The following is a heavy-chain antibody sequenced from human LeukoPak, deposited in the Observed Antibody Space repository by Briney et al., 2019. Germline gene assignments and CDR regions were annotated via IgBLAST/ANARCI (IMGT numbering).Heavy chain of an antibody. CDR1: GYTFTVYF. Sequence: ASVKASCKASGYTFTVYFIHWVRQAPGQGLEWMGWISPNSGGTNYAQKFQGRVTMTRDTSITTVYMELNRLRSDDTAVYFCARGPHDYGDYWGQGTLVTVSS. J-gene: IGHJ4*02. CDR3: ARGPHDYGDY. CDR2: ISPNSGGT. V-gene: IGHV1-2*02.